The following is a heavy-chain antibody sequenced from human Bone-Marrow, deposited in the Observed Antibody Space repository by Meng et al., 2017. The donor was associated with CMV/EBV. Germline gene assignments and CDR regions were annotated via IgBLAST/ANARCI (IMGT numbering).Heavy chain of an antibody. D-gene: IGHD3-3*01. CDR2: IYYSGST. Sequence: SETLSLTCTVSGGSISSSSYYWSWIRQPPGKGLEWIGYIYYSGSTNYNPSLKSRVTISVDTSKNQFSLKLSSVTAADTAVYYCARNQAYYDFWSGYQHYYYGMDVWGQGTTVTVSS. J-gene: IGHJ6*02. CDR1: GGSISSSSYY. CDR3: ARNQAYYDFWSGYQHYYYGMDV. V-gene: IGHV4-61*01.